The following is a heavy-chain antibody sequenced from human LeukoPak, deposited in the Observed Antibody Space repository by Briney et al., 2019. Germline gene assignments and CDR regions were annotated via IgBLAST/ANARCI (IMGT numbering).Heavy chain of an antibody. CDR2: IWHDGNNK. CDR1: GFTFSRYG. V-gene: IGHV3-33*01. Sequence: GRSLRLSCAASGFTFSRYGMHWVRQAPGKGLEWAAVIWHDGNNKYYADSVKGRFTISRDNSKNTLYLQMNSLRAEDTAVYYCARASYYYDSSGYYVYWGQGTLVTVSS. J-gene: IGHJ4*02. D-gene: IGHD3-22*01. CDR3: ARASYYYDSSGYYVY.